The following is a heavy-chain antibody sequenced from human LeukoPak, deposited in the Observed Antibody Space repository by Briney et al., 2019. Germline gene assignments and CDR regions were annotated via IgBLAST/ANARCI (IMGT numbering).Heavy chain of an antibody. D-gene: IGHD1-26*01. CDR1: GGSISSYY. J-gene: IGHJ2*01. Sequence: SETLSLTCTVPGGSISSYYWRWIRQPPGKGLEWIGYIYYSGSTNYNPSLKNRVTISVDTSKDQFSLRLTSVTAADTAMYYCARSFLGDWYFDLWGRGTLVTVSS. CDR2: IYYSGST. CDR3: ARSFLGDWYFDL. V-gene: IGHV4-59*01.